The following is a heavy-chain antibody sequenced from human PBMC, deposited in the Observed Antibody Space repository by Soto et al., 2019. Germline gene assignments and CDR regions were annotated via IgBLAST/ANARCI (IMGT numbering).Heavy chain of an antibody. CDR1: GGSISSYY. CDR3: ARGREYCSGGSCYLRYYYYYYMDV. CDR2: IYYSGST. V-gene: IGHV4-59*01. J-gene: IGHJ6*03. D-gene: IGHD2-15*01. Sequence: SETLSLTCTVSGGSISSYYWSWIRQPPGKGLEWIGYIYYSGSTNYNPSLKSRVTISVDTSKNQFSLKLSSVTAADTAVYYCARGREYCSGGSCYLRYYYYYYMDVWGKGTTVTVSS.